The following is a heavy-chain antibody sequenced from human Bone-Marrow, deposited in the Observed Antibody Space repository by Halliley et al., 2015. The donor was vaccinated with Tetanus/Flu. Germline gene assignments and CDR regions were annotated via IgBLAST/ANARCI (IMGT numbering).Heavy chain of an antibody. CDR3: AKRYCTTTRCRMTVRDYGMEV. V-gene: IGHV3-23*01. CDR2: NT. J-gene: IGHJ6*02. Sequence: NTYYADSVKGRFTISRDNSKNTLFLQMNSLRAEDTAVYYCAKRYCTTTRCRMTVRDYGMEVWGQGTTVTVSS. D-gene: IGHD2-2*01.